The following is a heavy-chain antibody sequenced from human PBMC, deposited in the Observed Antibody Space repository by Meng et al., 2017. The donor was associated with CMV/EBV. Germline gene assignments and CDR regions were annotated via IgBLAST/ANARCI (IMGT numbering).Heavy chain of an antibody. Sequence: SVKVSCKVSGGTFSSYAISWVRQAPGQGLEWMGGIIPIFGTANYAQKFQGRVTITTDESTSTAYMELSSLRSEDTAVYYCARDSRGFYSSSPRTVGMDVWGQGTTVTVSS. CDR2: IIPIFGTA. CDR1: GGTFSSYA. J-gene: IGHJ6*02. CDR3: ARDSRGFYSSSPRTVGMDV. V-gene: IGHV1-69*05. D-gene: IGHD6-6*01.